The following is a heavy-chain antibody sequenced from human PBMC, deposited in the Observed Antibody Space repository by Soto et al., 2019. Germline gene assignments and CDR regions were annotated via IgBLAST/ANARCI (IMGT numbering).Heavy chain of an antibody. D-gene: IGHD3-22*01. V-gene: IGHV3-23*01. Sequence: EVQLMESGGDLVQPGGSLRLSCAASGFTFSAYVMNWVRQAPGKGLEWVSAISGSGGTTYYAGSMKGRFTISRDNSKDTLYLQLNSLRAEDTAVYYCAKDSPVTFYHESSGYYNPGVIDYWGQGTLVTVSS. J-gene: IGHJ4*02. CDR2: ISGSGGTT. CDR1: GFTFSAYV. CDR3: AKDSPVTFYHESSGYYNPGVIDY.